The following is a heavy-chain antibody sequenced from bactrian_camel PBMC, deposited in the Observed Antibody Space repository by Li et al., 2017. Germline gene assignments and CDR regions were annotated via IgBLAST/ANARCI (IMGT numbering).Heavy chain of an antibody. J-gene: IGHJ4*01. V-gene: IGHV3S40*01. D-gene: IGHD7*01. CDR2: VSSDGGTT. CDR1: GFTFSSYF. Sequence: EVQLVESGGGEVQAGGSLKLSCAASGFTFSSYFMSWVRQAPGKGLEWVSTVSSDGGTTYHADSVKGRFTISRDNAKNTLYLKLNSLRTEDTALYYCAVSPPSYSPVFGQRTPVTVS.